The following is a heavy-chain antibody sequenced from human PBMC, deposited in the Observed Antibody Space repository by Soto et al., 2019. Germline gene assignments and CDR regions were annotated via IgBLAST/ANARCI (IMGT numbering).Heavy chain of an antibody. Sequence: QVQLVQSGAEVKKPGSSVKVSCKASGGTFSSYTISWVRQAPGQGLEWMGRIIPILGIANYAQKFQGRVTITADKSTSTAYMELSSLRSEDTAVYYCASDLNYYGSGSSSDDYWGQGTLVTVSS. CDR1: GGTFSSYT. CDR2: IIPILGIA. D-gene: IGHD3-10*01. J-gene: IGHJ4*02. CDR3: ASDLNYYGSGSSSDDY. V-gene: IGHV1-69*02.